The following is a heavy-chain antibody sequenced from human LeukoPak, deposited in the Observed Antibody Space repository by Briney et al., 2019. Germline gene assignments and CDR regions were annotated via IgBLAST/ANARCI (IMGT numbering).Heavy chain of an antibody. CDR1: GGSISSSSYY. CDR2: MYYRGTT. D-gene: IGHD2-21*01. CDR3: VREYSRSVVAGSRPDL. V-gene: IGHV4-39*02. Sequence: SGTLALTCSVSGGSISSSSYYWGWIRQSPGKGLEWIGSMYYRGTTYENSSLKSRVTLSIDTSKNQFSLKLTSVTAADTAVYYCVREYSRSVVAGSRPDLWGQGLLVTVSS. J-gene: IGHJ4*02.